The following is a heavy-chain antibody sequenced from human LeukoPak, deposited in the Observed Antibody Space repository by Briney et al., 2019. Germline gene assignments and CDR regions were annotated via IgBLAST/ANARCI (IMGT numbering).Heavy chain of an antibody. D-gene: IGHD3-10*01. J-gene: IGHJ5*02. Sequence: GGSLRLSCAASGFIFTNYGMHWVRQAPGKGLEWVAFIYYDGNNKYYADSVKGRFIISRDNSKNTLYLQMNSLRTEDTAVYYCVKGDYYGSGSWGQGTLVTVSS. V-gene: IGHV3-30*02. CDR2: IYYDGNNK. CDR1: GFIFTNYG. CDR3: VKGDYYGSGS.